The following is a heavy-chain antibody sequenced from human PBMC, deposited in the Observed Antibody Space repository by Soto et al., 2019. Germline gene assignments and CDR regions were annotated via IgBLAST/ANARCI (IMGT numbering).Heavy chain of an antibody. Sequence: PGGSLRLSCAASRFTFNNYAMNWVRQAPGKGLEWVSGVSATNGNTYYASSVKGRFSISRDNSKNTLYLQMNNLRVEDTAVYFCTRDERDGDYWYFDLWGRGTLVTVSS. J-gene: IGHJ2*01. D-gene: IGHD2-21*01. V-gene: IGHV3-23*01. CDR1: RFTFNNYA. CDR3: TRDERDGDYWYFDL. CDR2: VSATNGNT.